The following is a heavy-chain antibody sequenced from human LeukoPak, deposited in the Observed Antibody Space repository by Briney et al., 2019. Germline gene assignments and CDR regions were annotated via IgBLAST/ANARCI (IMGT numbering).Heavy chain of an antibody. V-gene: IGHV4-39*01. CDR2: ISYSGST. CDR1: GGSISSSNHY. Sequence: SETLSLTCAVSGGSISSSNHYWGWIRQPPGKGLEWIGTISYSGSTYYKPSLKSRVTISVDTSKNQFSLKLSSVTAADTAVYYCARHPSGGGHYFPSLYLDYWGQGTLVTVSS. D-gene: IGHD3-22*01. J-gene: IGHJ4*02. CDR3: ARHPSGGGHYFPSLYLDY.